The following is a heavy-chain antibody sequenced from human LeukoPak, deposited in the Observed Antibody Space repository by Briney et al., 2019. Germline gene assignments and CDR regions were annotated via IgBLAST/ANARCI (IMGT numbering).Heavy chain of an antibody. D-gene: IGHD5-18*01. CDR3: ARDVPPGTAIPLDY. CDR2: IIPIFGTA. J-gene: IGHJ4*02. V-gene: IGHV1-69*13. Sequence: SVKFSCKASGGTFSSYAISWVRQAPGQGLEWMGGIIPIFGTANYAQKFQGRVTITADESTSTAYMELSSLRSEDTAVYYCARDVPPGTAIPLDYWGQGILVTVSS. CDR1: GGTFSSYA.